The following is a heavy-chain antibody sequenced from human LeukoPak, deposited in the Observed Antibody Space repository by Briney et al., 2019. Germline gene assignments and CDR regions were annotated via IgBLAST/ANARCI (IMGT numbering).Heavy chain of an antibody. CDR2: IWFDGTNK. CDR1: GFSFSTYG. J-gene: IGHJ5*02. CDR3: ARVLPYDYINRFDR. Sequence: PGRSLRLSCAASGFSFSTYGMHWVRQAPGKGLEWVAVIWFDGTNKYYAASVKGRFTISRDNSKNTVYLQMNSLRVEDTAVYYCARVLPYDYINRFDRWGQGTLVTVSS. D-gene: IGHD4-11*01. V-gene: IGHV3-33*01.